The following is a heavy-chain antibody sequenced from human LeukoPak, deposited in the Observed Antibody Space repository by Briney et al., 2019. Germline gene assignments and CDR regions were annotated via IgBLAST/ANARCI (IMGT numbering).Heavy chain of an antibody. CDR3: ARGGSYLSAFDI. D-gene: IGHD1-26*01. V-gene: IGHV3-53*01. J-gene: IGHJ3*02. CDR1: GFMFTSYW. CDR2: IYSGGST. Sequence: PGGSLRLSCAVSGFMFTSYWMSWVRQAPGKGLEWVSIIYSGGSTFYADSVKGRFTISIDNSKNTRYLQMNSLRAEDTAVYYCARGGSYLSAFDIWGQGTMVTVSS.